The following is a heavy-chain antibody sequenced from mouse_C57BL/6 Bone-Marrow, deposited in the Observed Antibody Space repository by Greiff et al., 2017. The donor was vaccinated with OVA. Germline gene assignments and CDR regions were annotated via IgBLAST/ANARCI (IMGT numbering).Heavy chain of an antibody. D-gene: IGHD2-5*01. CDR2: INYDGSST. CDR1: GFTFSDYY. V-gene: IGHV5-16*01. CDR3: ARGYSNGYFDV. Sequence: EVNVVESEGGLVQPGSSMKLSCTASGFTFSDYYMAWVRQVPEKGLEWVANINYDGSSTYYLDSLKSRFIISRDNAKNILYLQMSSLKSEDTATYYCARGYSNGYFDVWGTGTTVTVSS. J-gene: IGHJ1*03.